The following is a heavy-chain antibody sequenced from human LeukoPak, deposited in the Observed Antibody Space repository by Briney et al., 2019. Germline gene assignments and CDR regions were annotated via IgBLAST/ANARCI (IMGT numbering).Heavy chain of an antibody. D-gene: IGHD6-19*01. CDR2: INPSGGST. V-gene: IGHV1-46*01. CDR1: GYTFTGYY. J-gene: IGHJ4*02. Sequence: ASVKVSCKASGYTFTGYYMHWVRQAPGQGHEWVGIINPSGGSTSYAQKFQGRVTMTRDTSTSTVYMELSSLRSEDTAVYYCARDLPGIAVTFDYWGQRTLVTVSS. CDR3: ARDLPGIAVTFDY.